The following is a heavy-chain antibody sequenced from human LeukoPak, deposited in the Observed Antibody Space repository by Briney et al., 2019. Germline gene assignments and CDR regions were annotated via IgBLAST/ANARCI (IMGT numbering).Heavy chain of an antibody. CDR1: GFTFSSYA. J-gene: IGHJ4*02. D-gene: IGHD3-22*01. Sequence: GGSLRLSCAASGFTFSSYAMSWVRQAPGKGLEWVLAISGSGGSTYYADSVKGRFTISRDNSKNTLYLQMNSLRAEDTAVYYCAKDNTYYYDSSGTFDYWGRGTLVTVSS. V-gene: IGHV3-23*01. CDR2: ISGSGGST. CDR3: AKDNTYYYDSSGTFDY.